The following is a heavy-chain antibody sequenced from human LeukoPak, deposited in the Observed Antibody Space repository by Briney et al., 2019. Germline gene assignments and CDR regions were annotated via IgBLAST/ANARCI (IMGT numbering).Heavy chain of an antibody. V-gene: IGHV3-33*01. J-gene: IGHJ6*02. CDR3: ARMRDCSGGSCYPDYYYYYGMDV. CDR2: IWYDGSNK. Sequence: GRSLRLSCAASGFTFSSYGMHWVRQAPGKGLEWVAVIWYDGSNKYYADSVKGRFTISRDNSKNTLYLQMNSLRAEDTAVYYCARMRDCSGGSCYPDYYYYYGMDVWGQGTTVTVSS. CDR1: GFTFSSYG. D-gene: IGHD2-15*01.